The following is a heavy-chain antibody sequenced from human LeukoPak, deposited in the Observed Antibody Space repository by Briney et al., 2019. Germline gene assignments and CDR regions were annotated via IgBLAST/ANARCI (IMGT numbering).Heavy chain of an antibody. J-gene: IGHJ6*04. CDR1: GFTFSSYG. Sequence: PGGSLRLSCAASGFTFSSYGMSWVRQAPGKGLEWVSAISGSGGSTYYADSVKGRFTISRDNSKNTLYLQMNSLRAEDTAVYYCAKSLRPYCGGDCSMDVWGKGTTVTISS. CDR3: AKSLRPYCGGDCSMDV. CDR2: ISGSGGST. D-gene: IGHD2-21*02. V-gene: IGHV3-23*01.